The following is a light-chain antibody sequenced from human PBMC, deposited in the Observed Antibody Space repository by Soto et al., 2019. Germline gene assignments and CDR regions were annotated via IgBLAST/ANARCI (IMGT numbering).Light chain of an antibody. Sequence: QAVVTQPPSASGTPGQTVTISCSGGWYNIGKNLGYWYQHLPGTAPKLLIYMTNQRPSGVPDRFSGSKSGSSASLAVSGLRSEDEAVYYCAAWDDSLRAWVFGGGTQLTVL. J-gene: IGLJ3*02. CDR2: MTN. V-gene: IGLV1-47*01. CDR1: WYNIGKNL. CDR3: AAWDDSLRAWV.